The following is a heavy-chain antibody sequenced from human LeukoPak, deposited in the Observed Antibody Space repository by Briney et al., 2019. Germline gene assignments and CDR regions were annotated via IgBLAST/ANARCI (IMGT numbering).Heavy chain of an antibody. V-gene: IGHV1-8*01. CDR3: ARGLLGGVVVAASSDFDY. CDR1: GYTFTSYD. CDR2: MNPNSGNT. Sequence: ASVKVSCKASGYTFTSYDINWVRQATGQGLEWMGWMNPNSGNTGYAQKFQGRVTMTRNTSISTAYMELSSLRSEDTAVYYCARGLLGGVVVAASSDFDYWGQGTLVTVSS. D-gene: IGHD2-15*01. J-gene: IGHJ4*02.